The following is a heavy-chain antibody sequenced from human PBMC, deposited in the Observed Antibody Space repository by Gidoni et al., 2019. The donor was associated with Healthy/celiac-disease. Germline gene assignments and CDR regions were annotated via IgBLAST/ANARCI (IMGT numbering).Heavy chain of an antibody. CDR1: GFTFSSYG. CDR2: IWYDGSNK. Sequence: QVQLVESGGGVVQPGRSLRLSCAASGFTFSSYGMHWVRQAPGKGLEWVAVIWYDGSNKYYADSGKGRFTISRDNSKNTLYLQMNSLRAEDTAVYYCARDDGTTGYYGMDVWGKGTTVTVSS. V-gene: IGHV3-33*01. J-gene: IGHJ6*04. D-gene: IGHD4-17*01. CDR3: ARDDGTTGYYGMDV.